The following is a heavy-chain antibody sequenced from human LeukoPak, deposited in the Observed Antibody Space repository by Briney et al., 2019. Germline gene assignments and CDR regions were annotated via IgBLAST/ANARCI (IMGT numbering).Heavy chain of an antibody. D-gene: IGHD3-10*01. Sequence: TLSLTCTVSGGSISSSSYYCGWIRQPAGKGLEWIGRIYTSGSTNYIPSLKSRLTISVDTSKNQFSLRLSSVTAADTAVYYCARDAWFGAGRTFAYWGQGTLVTVSS. CDR3: ARDAWFGAGRTFAY. CDR2: IYTSGST. J-gene: IGHJ4*02. CDR1: GGSISSSSYY. V-gene: IGHV4-61*02.